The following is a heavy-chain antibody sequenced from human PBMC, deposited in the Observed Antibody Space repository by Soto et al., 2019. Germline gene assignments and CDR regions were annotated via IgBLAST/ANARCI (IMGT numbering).Heavy chain of an antibody. V-gene: IGHV3-30-3*01. J-gene: IGHJ4*02. CDR1: AFVFNSYA. CDR2: ISTDGSNK. Sequence: GGSLRLSCAASAFVFNSYAMHWVRQTPAQGLEWVAVISTDGSNKFYADSVKGRFNISRDNSKNTLYLEMTSLREEDTAMYYCVRDFHSGSYFFDYWGQGTLVTVSS. CDR3: VRDFHSGSYFFDY. D-gene: IGHD1-26*01.